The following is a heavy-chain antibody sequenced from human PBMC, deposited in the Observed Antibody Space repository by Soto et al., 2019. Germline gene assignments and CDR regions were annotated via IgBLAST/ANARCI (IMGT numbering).Heavy chain of an antibody. CDR3: ARVQYYYGSGSYYTGYMDV. CDR2: MNPNSGNT. CDR1: GYTFTSND. Sequence: ASVKVSCKASGYTFTSNDINWVRQATGQGLEWMGWMNPNSGNTGYAQKFQGRVTMTRNTSISTAYMELSSLRSEDTAVYYCARVQYYYGSGSYYTGYMDVWGKGTTVTVSS. D-gene: IGHD3-10*01. J-gene: IGHJ6*03. V-gene: IGHV1-8*01.